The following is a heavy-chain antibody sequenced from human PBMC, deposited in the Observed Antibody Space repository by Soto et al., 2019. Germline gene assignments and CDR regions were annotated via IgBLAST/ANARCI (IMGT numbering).Heavy chain of an antibody. J-gene: IGHJ5*02. CDR2: IYYSGST. CDR1: GGSISSSSYY. Sequence: SETLSLTCTVSGGSISSSSYYWGWIRQPPGKGLEWIGSIYYSGSTYYNPSLKSRVTISVDTSKNQFSLKLSSVTAADTAVYYCARLEDYIWGSYRPWGQGTLVTVSS. D-gene: IGHD3-16*02. V-gene: IGHV4-39*01. CDR3: ARLEDYIWGSYRP.